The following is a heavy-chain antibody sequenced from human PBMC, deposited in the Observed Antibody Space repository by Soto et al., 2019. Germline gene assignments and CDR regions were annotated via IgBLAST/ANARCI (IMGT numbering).Heavy chain of an antibody. CDR3: ARVIVATTALDY. Sequence: ASVKVSCKASGYTFTSYAMHWVRQAPGQRLEWMGWINAGNGNTKYSQKIQGRVTITRDTSASTAYMELSSLRSEDTAVYYCARVIVATTALDYWGQGTLVTVSS. CDR1: GYTFTSYA. V-gene: IGHV1-3*01. J-gene: IGHJ4*02. CDR2: INAGNGNT. D-gene: IGHD5-12*01.